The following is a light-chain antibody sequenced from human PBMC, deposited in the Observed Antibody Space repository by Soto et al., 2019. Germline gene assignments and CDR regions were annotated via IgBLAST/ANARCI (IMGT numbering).Light chain of an antibody. CDR1: QSVSSN. V-gene: IGKV3-15*01. CDR2: VAS. CDR3: QQYNKWPPYT. J-gene: IGKJ2*01. Sequence: EIVMTQSPATLSVSPGERATLSCRASQSVSSNLAWYQQKPGQAPRLLIYVASTRDTGIPARFSGSGSGTEFTITISSLQSEDFAVYSCQQYNKWPPYTFGQGTKLEIK.